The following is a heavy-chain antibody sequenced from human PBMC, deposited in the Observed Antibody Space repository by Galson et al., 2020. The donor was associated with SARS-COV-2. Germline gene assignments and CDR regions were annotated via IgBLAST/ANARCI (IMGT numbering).Heavy chain of an antibody. Sequence: GGPLSLSCEAPGFTFSSYWMHWVRQAPGKGLVWVPRINSDGSSTSYADSVKGRFTISRDNAKNTLYLQMNSLRAEDTAVYYCARQVGLGRSYYFDYWGQGTLVTVSS. J-gene: IGHJ4*02. CDR1: GFTFSSYW. CDR2: INSDGSST. V-gene: IGHV3-74*01. CDR3: ARQVGLGRSYYFDY. D-gene: IGHD3-16*01.